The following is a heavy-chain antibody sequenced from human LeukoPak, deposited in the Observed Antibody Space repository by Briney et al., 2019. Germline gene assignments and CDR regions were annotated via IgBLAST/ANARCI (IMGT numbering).Heavy chain of an antibody. CDR1: GYSISRGYS. Sequence: SETLSLTCTVSGYSISRGYSWGWIRQPPGKGLEWVGNIYHSGSTNYSPSLKSRVTISVDTSKNQFSLKLSSVTAADTAVYFCAREDYYNSGGYYLDYWGQGTLVTVSS. V-gene: IGHV4-38-2*02. CDR3: AREDYYNSGGYYLDY. J-gene: IGHJ4*02. D-gene: IGHD3-22*01. CDR2: IYHSGST.